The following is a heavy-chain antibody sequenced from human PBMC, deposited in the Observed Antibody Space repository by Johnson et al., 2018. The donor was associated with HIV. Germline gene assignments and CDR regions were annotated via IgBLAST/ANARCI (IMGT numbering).Heavy chain of an antibody. CDR3: AKDLGIVGAVHRTFDI. Sequence: QVQLVESGGGVVQPGRSRRLSCAASGFIFSSYGMHWVRQAPGKGLEWVAFIRYDGSNKYYADSVKGRFTISRDNSKNTLYLQMNSLRAEDTAVYYCAKDLGIVGAVHRTFDIWGQGTMFTVSS. CDR2: IRYDGSNK. V-gene: IGHV3-30*02. CDR1: GFIFSSYG. D-gene: IGHD1-26*01. J-gene: IGHJ3*02.